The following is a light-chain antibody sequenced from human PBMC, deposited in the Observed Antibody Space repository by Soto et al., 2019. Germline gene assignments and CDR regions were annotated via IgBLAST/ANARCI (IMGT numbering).Light chain of an antibody. J-gene: IGKJ2*01. Sequence: EIELTQSPGTLSVSPGETVTLACRVSPPLDTPYMAWFQAKAGLPPKMLIHQSSLRLPGVVDRFSGSGSGSDFSLTISGVEADDSAVYYCQQYSRTPFTFGHGTNLEIK. CDR3: QQYSRTPFT. CDR1: PPLDTPY. V-gene: IGKV3-20*01. CDR2: QSS.